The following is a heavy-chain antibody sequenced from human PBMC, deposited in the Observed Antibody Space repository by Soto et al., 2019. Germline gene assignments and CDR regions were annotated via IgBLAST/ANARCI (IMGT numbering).Heavy chain of an antibody. CDR1: GFTFSPYA. CDR2: ISYDGSNK. D-gene: IGHD3-10*01. Sequence: QVPLVESGGGVVQPGRSRRLSCAASGFTFSPYAMHWVRQAPGKGLEWVAVISYDGSNKYYADSVKGRFTISRDNSKNTLYLQMNSLRAEDTAVYYCARDITRFGELLYYWGQGTLVTVSS. J-gene: IGHJ4*02. V-gene: IGHV3-30-3*01. CDR3: ARDITRFGELLYY.